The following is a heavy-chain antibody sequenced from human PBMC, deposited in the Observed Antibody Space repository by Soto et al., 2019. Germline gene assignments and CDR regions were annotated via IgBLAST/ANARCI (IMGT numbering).Heavy chain of an antibody. CDR2: ISYDGRNK. Sequence: QVQLVESGGGVVQPGRSLRLSCAASGFTFNSYAMHWVRQAPGKGLEWVAVISYDGRNKYYADSVKGRLTISRDNSKNTVYVQMSSLGAEDTAVYYCASDFRYFDLWGPGTLVTVSS. CDR3: ASDFRYFDL. J-gene: IGHJ2*01. V-gene: IGHV3-30*04. CDR1: GFTFNSYA.